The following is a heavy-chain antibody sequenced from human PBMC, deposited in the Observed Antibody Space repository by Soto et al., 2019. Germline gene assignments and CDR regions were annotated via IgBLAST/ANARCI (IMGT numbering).Heavy chain of an antibody. CDR3: ARDKITGLFDY. V-gene: IGHV4-34*01. Sequence: NPSETLSLTCAGYGGSFSGYYWTWIRQPPGTGLEWIGEINHSGSTNYNPSLKSRVTITIDTSKNQFSLKLTSLTAADTAVYYCARDKITGLFDYWGQGTLVTVS. D-gene: IGHD2-8*02. CDR1: GGSFSGYY. J-gene: IGHJ4*02. CDR2: INHSGST.